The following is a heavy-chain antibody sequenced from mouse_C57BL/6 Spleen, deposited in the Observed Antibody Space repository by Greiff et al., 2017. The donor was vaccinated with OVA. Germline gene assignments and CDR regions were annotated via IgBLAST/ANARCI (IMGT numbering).Heavy chain of an antibody. CDR1: GYTFTSYW. V-gene: IGHV1-55*01. CDR2: IYPGSGST. CDR3: AREGLRRPYAMDY. J-gene: IGHJ4*01. D-gene: IGHD2-4*01. Sequence: QVQLQQPGAELVKPGASVKMSCKASGYTFTSYWITWVKQRPGQGLEWIGDIYPGSGSTNYNEKFKSKATLTVDTSSSTAYMQLSSLTSEDSAVYYWAREGLRRPYAMDYWGQGTSVTVSS.